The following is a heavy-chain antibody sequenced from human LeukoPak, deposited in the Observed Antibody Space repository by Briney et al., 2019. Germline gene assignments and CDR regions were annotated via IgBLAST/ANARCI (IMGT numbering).Heavy chain of an antibody. D-gene: IGHD6-19*01. CDR1: GFTFSSYA. CDR2: LSGSGITT. CDR3: AKGIYSSGWSYFDY. Sequence: PGGSLRLSCAASGFTFSSYAMSWVRQAPGKGLEWVSTLSGSGITTYCADSVKGRFTISRDNSKNTLYLQMNSLRAEDTAVYYCAKGIYSSGWSYFDYWGHGTLVTVSS. J-gene: IGHJ4*01. V-gene: IGHV3-23*01.